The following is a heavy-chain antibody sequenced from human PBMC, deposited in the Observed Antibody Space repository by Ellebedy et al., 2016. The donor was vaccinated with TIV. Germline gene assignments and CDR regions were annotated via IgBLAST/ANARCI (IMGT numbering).Heavy chain of an antibody. D-gene: IGHD2-15*01. CDR2: INPNSGGT. V-gene: IGHV1-2*02. Sequence: ASVKVSCKASGYTFTGYYMHWMRQAPGQGLEWMGWINPNSGGTNYAQKFQGRVTMTRDTSTSTVYMELSSLRSEDTAVYYCARGPYCSGGSCYEGHWFDPWGQGTLVTVSS. CDR3: ARGPYCSGGSCYEGHWFDP. J-gene: IGHJ5*02. CDR1: GYTFTGYY.